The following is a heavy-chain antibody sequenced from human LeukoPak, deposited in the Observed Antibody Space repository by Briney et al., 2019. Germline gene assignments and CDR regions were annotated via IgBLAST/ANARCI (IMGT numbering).Heavy chain of an antibody. CDR2: ISSSGTTI. J-gene: IGHJ6*03. CDR3: ARPRYYGGMDV. CDR1: GFTFTSYE. D-gene: IGHD4-17*01. V-gene: IGHV3-48*03. Sequence: AGSLRLSCAASGFTFTSYEMNWVRQAPGKGLEWVSYISSSGTTIYYADSLKGRFTISRDNAKNSLYLQMNSLRAEDTAVYYCARPRYYGGMDVWGKGTTVTVSS.